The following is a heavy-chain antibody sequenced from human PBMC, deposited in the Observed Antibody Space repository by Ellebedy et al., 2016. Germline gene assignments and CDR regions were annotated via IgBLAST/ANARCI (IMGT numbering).Heavy chain of an antibody. CDR1: GGSISSSSYY. D-gene: IGHD6-19*01. Sequence: SETLSLTCTVSGGSISSSSYYWGWIRQSPGKGLEWIVNIFYSGYTYYNPSLRSRVSVSVDTSKNQFSLKMSSVTAADTAVYYCARAYRSDWIFDFWGQGALFTVSS. CDR3: ARAYRSDWIFDF. CDR2: IFYSGYT. V-gene: IGHV4-39*01. J-gene: IGHJ4*02.